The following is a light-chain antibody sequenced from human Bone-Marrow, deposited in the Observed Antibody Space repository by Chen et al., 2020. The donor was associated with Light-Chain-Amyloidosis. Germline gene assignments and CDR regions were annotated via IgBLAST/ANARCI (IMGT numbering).Light chain of an antibody. CDR2: GSS. V-gene: IGKV3-20*01. CDR3: QQYGTSPLT. CDR1: QTISSNY. J-gene: IGKJ4*01. Sequence: DIVLTHSPGTLSLSPGEGANLPCRASQTISSNYLTWYQQKFGQAPRLLIYGSSSRATGIPDRFTGSGSGTDFTLTINRLEPEDFAMYYCQQYGTSPLTFGGGTKVEIK.